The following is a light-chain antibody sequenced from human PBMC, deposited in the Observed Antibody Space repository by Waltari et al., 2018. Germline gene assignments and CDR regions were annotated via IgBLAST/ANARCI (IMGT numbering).Light chain of an antibody. CDR2: GAS. CDR1: QSVGGS. V-gene: IGKV3-20*01. J-gene: IGKJ1*01. Sequence: EIVLTQSPGTLSLSPGERATLPCRASQSVGGSLAWYQQKPGRAPRLLIYGASSRATGIPDRFSASGSGTDFSLSISGLEPEDFAVYYCQHYVRLPVTFGRGTKVEIK. CDR3: QHYVRLPVT.